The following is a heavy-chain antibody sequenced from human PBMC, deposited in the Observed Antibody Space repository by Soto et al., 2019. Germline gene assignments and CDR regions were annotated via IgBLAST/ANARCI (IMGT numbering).Heavy chain of an antibody. CDR2: IYHSGST. Sequence: QLQLQESGSGLVKPSQTLSLTCAVSGGSISSGGYSWSWIRQPPGKGLEWIGYIYHSGSTYYNPSLXSXAXIXLDRSKNQFSLKPSSVTAADTAVYYCARGQVVAAQHWGQGTLVTVSS. V-gene: IGHV4-30-2*01. J-gene: IGHJ4*02. D-gene: IGHD2-15*01. CDR3: ARGQVVAAQH. CDR1: GGSISSGGYS.